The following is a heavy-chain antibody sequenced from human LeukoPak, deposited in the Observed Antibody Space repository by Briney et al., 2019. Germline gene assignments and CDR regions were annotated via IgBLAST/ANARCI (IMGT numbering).Heavy chain of an antibody. V-gene: IGHV4-34*01. D-gene: IGHD3-10*01. CDR1: GGSFSGYY. J-gene: IGHJ4*02. Sequence: SETLSLTCAVYGGSFSGYYWSWIRQPPGKGLEWIGEINHSGSTNYNPSLKSRVTISVDTSKNQFSLKLSSVTAADTAVHYCARLWDWTMVRGVIYFDYWGQGTLVTVSS. CDR2: INHSGST. CDR3: ARLWDWTMVRGVIYFDY.